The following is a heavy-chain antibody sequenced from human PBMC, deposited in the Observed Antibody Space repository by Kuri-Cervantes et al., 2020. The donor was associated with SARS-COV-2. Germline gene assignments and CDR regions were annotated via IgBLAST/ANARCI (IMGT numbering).Heavy chain of an antibody. V-gene: IGHV3-21*01. CDR1: GFTVSSNY. CDR2: ISSSSSYI. CDR3: ARIGSSSWAFDY. Sequence: GGSLRLSCAASGFTVSSNYMSWVRQAPGKGLEWVSSISSSSSYIYYADSVKGRFTISRDNAKNSLYLQMNSLRAEDTAVYYCARIGSSSWAFDYWGQGTLVTVSS. J-gene: IGHJ4*02. D-gene: IGHD6-13*01.